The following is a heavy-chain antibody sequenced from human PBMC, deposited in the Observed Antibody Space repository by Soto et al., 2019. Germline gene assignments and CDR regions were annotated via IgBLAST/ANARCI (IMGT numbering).Heavy chain of an antibody. CDR2: ISYDGSNK. J-gene: IGHJ5*02. CDR1: GFTFSSYG. CDR3: AKDWIRITMVRGVPWFDP. Sequence: PGGSLRLSCAASGFTFSSYGMHWVRQAPGKGLEWVAVISYDGSNKYYADSVKGRFTISRDNSKNTLYLQMNSLRAEDTAVYYCAKDWIRITMVRGVPWFDPWGQGTLVTVSS. V-gene: IGHV3-30*18. D-gene: IGHD3-10*01.